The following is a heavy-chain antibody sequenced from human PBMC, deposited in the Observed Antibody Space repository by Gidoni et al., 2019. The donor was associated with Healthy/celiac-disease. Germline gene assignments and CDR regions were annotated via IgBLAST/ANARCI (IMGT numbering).Heavy chain of an antibody. CDR3: ARRYYDFWSGYSPDNYFDY. CDR1: GYTFPSYY. D-gene: IGHD3-3*01. CDR2: INTSGGST. J-gene: IGHJ4*02. Sequence: QVQLVQSGAEVKKPGASVKVSCKASGYTFPSYYMHWVRPAPGQGLEWMGIINTSGGSTSYAQKFQGRVTMTRDTSTSTVYMELSSLRSEDTAVYYCARRYYDFWSGYSPDNYFDYWGQGTLVTVSS. V-gene: IGHV1-46*01.